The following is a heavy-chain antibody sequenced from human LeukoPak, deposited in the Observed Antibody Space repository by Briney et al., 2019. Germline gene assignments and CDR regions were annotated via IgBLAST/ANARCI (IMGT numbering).Heavy chain of an antibody. CDR3: ARDPGELTPYDY. V-gene: IGHV3-53*01. D-gene: IGHD1-26*01. CDR2: IYSGGST. CDR1: GFTVSSNY. J-gene: IGHJ4*02. Sequence: GGSLRLSCAASGFTVSSNYMSWVRQAPGKGLEWVSVIYSGGSTYYADSVKGRFTISRDNSKNTPYLQMNSLRAEDTAVYYCARDPGELTPYDYWGQGTLVTVSS.